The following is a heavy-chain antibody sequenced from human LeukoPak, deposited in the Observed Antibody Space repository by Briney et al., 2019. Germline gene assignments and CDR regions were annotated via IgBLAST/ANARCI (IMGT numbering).Heavy chain of an antibody. J-gene: IGHJ5*02. Sequence: SETLSLTCAVYGGSFSGYYWSWIRQAPGKGLEWIGEINHSGSTNYNPSLKSRVTTSVDTSKNQCSLKLSSVTAADTAVYYCARVNVMITFGGVIARITWFDPWGQGTLVTVSS. D-gene: IGHD3-16*02. V-gene: IGHV4-34*01. CDR1: GGSFSGYY. CDR2: INHSGST. CDR3: ARVNVMITFGGVIARITWFDP.